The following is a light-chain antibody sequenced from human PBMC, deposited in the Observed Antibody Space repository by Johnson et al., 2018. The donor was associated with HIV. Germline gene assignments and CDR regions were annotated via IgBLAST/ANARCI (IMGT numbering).Light chain of an antibody. J-gene: IGLJ1*01. V-gene: IGLV1-51*02. CDR1: SSNIGNNY. CDR3: GTWDTSLSAGV. Sequence: QPVLTQPPSVSAAPGQTVTISCSGSSSNIGNNYVSWYQQLPGTAPKLLIYENNKRPSGIPDRFSGSKSGTSATLGITGLQTGDEADYYCGTWDTSLSAGVFGTGTRVPVL. CDR2: ENN.